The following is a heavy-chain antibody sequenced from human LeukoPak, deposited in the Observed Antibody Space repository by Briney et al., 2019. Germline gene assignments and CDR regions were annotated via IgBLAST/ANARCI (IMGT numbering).Heavy chain of an antibody. Sequence: GGSLRLSCAASGFTFSNYAMTWVRQAPGKGLEWVSAISAGGVDTFYADSVRGRFTISRDNSKSTLYLQMNSLRAEDTAVYYCAAKEGLTGYLSGSYDYWGQGTLVTVSS. CDR2: ISAGGVDT. D-gene: IGHD3-9*01. V-gene: IGHV3-23*01. CDR3: AAKEGLTGYLSGSYDY. J-gene: IGHJ4*02. CDR1: GFTFSNYA.